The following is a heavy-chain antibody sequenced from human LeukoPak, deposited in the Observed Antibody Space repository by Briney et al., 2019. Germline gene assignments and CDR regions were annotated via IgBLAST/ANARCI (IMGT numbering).Heavy chain of an antibody. V-gene: IGHV4-59*01. D-gene: IGHD6-13*01. J-gene: IGHJ4*02. CDR1: GGSISNYY. Sequence: SETPSLTCTVSGGSISNYYWSWPRQPPGKGLEWIGYIYYSGTTNYNPSLKSRVTISVDTSKNQFSLKLNSVTAADTAVYYCARGVYIAAAQYGYWGQGTLVTVSS. CDR2: IYYSGTT. CDR3: ARGVYIAAAQYGY.